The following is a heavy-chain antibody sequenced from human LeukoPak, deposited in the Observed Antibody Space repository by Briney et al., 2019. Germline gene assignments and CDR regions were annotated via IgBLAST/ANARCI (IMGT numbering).Heavy chain of an antibody. J-gene: IGHJ4*02. V-gene: IGHV1-69*04. CDR3: ARHRDTAMVTIGY. Sequence: ASVKVSCKAPGGTFSSYAVSWVRQAPGQGLEWMGRIIPILGIANHAQKFQGRVTTTADKSTSTAYMGLSSLRSEDTAVYYCARHRDTAMVTIGYWGQGTLVTVSS. CDR1: GGTFSSYA. CDR2: IIPILGIA. D-gene: IGHD5-18*01.